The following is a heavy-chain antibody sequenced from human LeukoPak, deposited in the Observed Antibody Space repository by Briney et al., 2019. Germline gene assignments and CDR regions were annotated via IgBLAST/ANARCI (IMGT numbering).Heavy chain of an antibody. J-gene: IGHJ3*02. CDR3: ARDPPLRQGSGLDAFDI. CDR2: IYYSGST. Sequence: PSETLSLTCTVSGGSISSYYWTWIRQPPGKGLEWIGYIYYSGSTNYNPSLKSRVTISVDTSKNQFSLKLSSVTAADTAVYYCARDPPLRQGSGLDAFDIWGQGTMVTVSS. V-gene: IGHV4-59*12. D-gene: IGHD3-3*01. CDR1: GGSISSYY.